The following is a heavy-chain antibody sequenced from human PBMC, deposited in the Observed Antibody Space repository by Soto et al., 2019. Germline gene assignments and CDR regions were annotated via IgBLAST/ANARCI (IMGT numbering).Heavy chain of an antibody. Sequence: EVQLGESGGGLVKPGGSLRLSCAASGFIFSTYSMNWVRQTPEKGLEWVSSISRSSDHMYYADSVRGRFTISRDNAKNSLFLQMNSLRAEDTAVYYCTRAISGGPFDYWGQGALVTVSS. V-gene: IGHV3-21*01. J-gene: IGHJ4*02. D-gene: IGHD2-15*01. CDR2: ISRSSDHM. CDR3: TRAISGGPFDY. CDR1: GFIFSTYS.